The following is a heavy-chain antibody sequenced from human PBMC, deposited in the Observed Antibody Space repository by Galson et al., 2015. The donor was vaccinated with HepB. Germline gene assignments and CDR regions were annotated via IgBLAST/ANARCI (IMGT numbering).Heavy chain of an antibody. V-gene: IGHV7-4-1*02. J-gene: IGHJ4*02. CDR3: ARAYYFGSGAPGDL. CDR1: GYTFTSYA. Sequence: SVKVSCKASGYTFTSYAMNWVRQAPGQGLEWMGWIKTNTGNTTYAQGFKGRFVISLDTSVSTAYLQISSLRAEDTAVYYCARAYYFGSGAPGDLWGQGTLVTVSS. D-gene: IGHD3-10*01. CDR2: IKTNTGNT.